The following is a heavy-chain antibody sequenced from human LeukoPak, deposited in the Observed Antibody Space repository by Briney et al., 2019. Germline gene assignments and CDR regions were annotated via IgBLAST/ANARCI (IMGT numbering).Heavy chain of an antibody. J-gene: IGHJ4*02. V-gene: IGHV5-51*01. CDR1: GYSFTTYW. D-gene: IGHD3-10*01. CDR2: IYPGDFDT. CDR3: ARENSADSGIAY. Sequence: GESLQISCKASGYSFTTYWNGWVRQMPGRGLEWMGMIYPGDFDTKYSPSFQGQVTISADKSINTAYLQWSSLEASDTAMYYCARENSADSGIAYWGQGTLVTVSS.